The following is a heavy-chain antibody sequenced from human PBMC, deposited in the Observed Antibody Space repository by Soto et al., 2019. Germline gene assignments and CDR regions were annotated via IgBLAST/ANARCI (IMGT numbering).Heavy chain of an antibody. CDR2: INPNSGGT. D-gene: IGHD3-10*01. V-gene: IGHV1-2*04. J-gene: IGHJ6*02. Sequence: ASVKVSCKASGYTFTGYYMHWVRQAPGQGLEWMGWINPNSGGTNYAQKFQGWVTMTRDTSISTAYMELSRLRSDDTAVYYCARDAGSYYGYYYYYGMDVWGQGTTVTVS. CDR3: ARDAGSYYGYYYYYGMDV. CDR1: GYTFTGYY.